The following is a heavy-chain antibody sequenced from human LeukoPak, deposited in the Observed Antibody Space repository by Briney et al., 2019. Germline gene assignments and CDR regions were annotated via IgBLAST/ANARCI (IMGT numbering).Heavy chain of an antibody. CDR3: ATHEVAGSYYFDY. Sequence: ASVKVSCKASGYTFTSHAIQWVRQAPGQRPEWMGWINAGNGNTKYSQKFQGRVTITRDTYASTAYMELSSLRSEDTAVYYCATHEVAGSYYFDYWGQGTLVTVFS. CDR2: INAGNGNT. V-gene: IGHV1-3*01. CDR1: GYTFTSHA. J-gene: IGHJ4*02. D-gene: IGHD6-19*01.